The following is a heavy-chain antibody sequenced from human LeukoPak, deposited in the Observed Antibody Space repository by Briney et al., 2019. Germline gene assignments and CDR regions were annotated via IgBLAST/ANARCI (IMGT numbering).Heavy chain of an antibody. D-gene: IGHD3-3*01. Sequence: SETLSLTCSVSGGSISSYYWGWIRQPPGKGLEWIGTIYYTGSTYYNPSLKSRVTISVDTSKNQFSLRLRSVTAADTAVYYCARSRGFGVVTPFDYWGQGTLVTVSS. CDR3: ARSRGFGVVTPFDY. CDR2: IYYTGST. J-gene: IGHJ4*02. V-gene: IGHV4-39*07. CDR1: GGSISSYY.